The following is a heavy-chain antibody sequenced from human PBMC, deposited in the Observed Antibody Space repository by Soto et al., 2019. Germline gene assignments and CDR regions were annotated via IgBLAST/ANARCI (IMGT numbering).Heavy chain of an antibody. CDR3: ARIAVAGGY. CDR1: GFTFSSYG. Sequence: QVQLVESGGGVVQPGRSPRLSCAASGFTFSSYGMHWVRQAPGKGLEWVAVISYDGSNKYYADSVKGRFTISRDNSKNTLYLQMNSLRAEDTAVYYCARIAVAGGYWGQGTLVTVSS. CDR2: ISYDGSNK. V-gene: IGHV3-30*03. J-gene: IGHJ4*02. D-gene: IGHD6-19*01.